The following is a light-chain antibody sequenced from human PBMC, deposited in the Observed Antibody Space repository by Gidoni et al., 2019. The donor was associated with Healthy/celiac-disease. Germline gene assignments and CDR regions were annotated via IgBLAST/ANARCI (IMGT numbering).Light chain of an antibody. Sequence: EIVMTQSPATLSVSPGERATLSGRASQSVSSNLAWYQQKPGQAPRLLIYGASTRATGIPARFSGSVSGPAFTLTITSLHSEDFAVYYCQQYTNWPPYSFGQGTKLEIK. V-gene: IGKV3-15*01. J-gene: IGKJ2*03. CDR3: QQYTNWPPYS. CDR2: GAS. CDR1: QSVSSN.